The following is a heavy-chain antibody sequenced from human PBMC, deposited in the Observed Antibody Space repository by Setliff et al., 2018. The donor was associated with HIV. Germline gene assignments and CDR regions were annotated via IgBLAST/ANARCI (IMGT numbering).Heavy chain of an antibody. V-gene: IGHV3-48*03. D-gene: IGHD6-13*01. Sequence: PGGSLRLSCAASGFMFNIYEMNWVRQAPGKGLEWVSYISSGSVNIFYADSVKGRFTISRDNARNTLFLQMNSLGVEDTALYYCGRDVHDAAADNWGRGTLVTV. CDR1: GFMFNIYE. CDR3: GRDVHDAAADN. J-gene: IGHJ4*02. CDR2: ISSGSVNI.